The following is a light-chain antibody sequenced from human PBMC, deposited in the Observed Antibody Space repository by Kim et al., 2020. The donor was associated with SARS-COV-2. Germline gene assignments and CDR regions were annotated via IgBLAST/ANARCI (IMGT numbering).Light chain of an antibody. CDR3: CSYAGSSTPLV. CDR1: SSDVGSYNL. Sequence: QSALTQPASVSGSPGQSITISCTGTSSDVGSYNLVSWYQQHPGKAPKLMIYEVSKRPSGVSNRFSGSKSGNTASLTISGLQAEDEADYYYCSYAGSSTPLVFGGGTQLTVL. CDR2: EVS. J-gene: IGLJ3*02. V-gene: IGLV2-23*02.